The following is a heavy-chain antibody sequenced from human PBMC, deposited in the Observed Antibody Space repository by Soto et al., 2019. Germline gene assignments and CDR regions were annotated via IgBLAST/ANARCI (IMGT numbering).Heavy chain of an antibody. J-gene: IGHJ6*02. CDR1: GGSFSGYY. CDR2: INHSGST. Sequence: PSETLSLTCAVYGGSFSGYYWSWIRQPPGKGLERIGEINHSGSTNYNPSLKSRVTISVDTSKNQFSLKLSSVTAADTAVYYCAREESYYGMDVWGQGTTVPVSS. V-gene: IGHV4-34*01. CDR3: AREESYYGMDV.